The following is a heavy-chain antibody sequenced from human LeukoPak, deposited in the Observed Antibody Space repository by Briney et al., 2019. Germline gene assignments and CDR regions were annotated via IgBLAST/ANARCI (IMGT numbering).Heavy chain of an antibody. CDR3: AKTHSHFPPYFDY. D-gene: IGHD4-11*01. CDR2: IFYSGSI. Sequence: PSGTLSLTCAVSGGSISTYNWWSWVRQPPGKGLEWIGEIFYSGSINYNPSLKSRVTLSPDKSKNQFSLQLSSVTAADTAMYYCAKTHSHFPPYFDYWGQGTLVIVSS. CDR1: GGSISTYNW. J-gene: IGHJ4*02. V-gene: IGHV4-4*02.